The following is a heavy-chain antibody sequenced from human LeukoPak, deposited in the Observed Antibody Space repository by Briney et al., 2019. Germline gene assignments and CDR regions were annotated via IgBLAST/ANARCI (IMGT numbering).Heavy chain of an antibody. CDR1: GFTFSSYW. D-gene: IGHD5-12*01. V-gene: IGHV3-7*01. J-gene: IGHJ6*02. CDR3: ARGSRYSGYDWDYYYYGMDV. CDR2: IKQDGSEK. Sequence: GGSLRLSCVASGFTFSSYWMSWVRQAPGKGLELVANIKQDGSEKYYVDSVKGRFTISRDNAKNSLYLQMNSLRAEDTAVYYCARGSRYSGYDWDYYYYGMDVWGQGTTVTVSS.